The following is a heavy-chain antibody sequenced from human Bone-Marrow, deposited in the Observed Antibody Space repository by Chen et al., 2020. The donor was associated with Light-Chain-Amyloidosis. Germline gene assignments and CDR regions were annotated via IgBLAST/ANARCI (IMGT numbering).Heavy chain of an antibody. D-gene: IGHD5-12*01. J-gene: IGHJ4*02. Sequence: EVQLEQSGPEVKKPGESLKISCKGSGYTFPNYLIGWWRQMPGKGLEWMGVIDPDDSDARYSPSFEGQVTISADKSITTAYLQWRSLKASDTAMYYCARRRDGYNFDYWGQGTLVTVSS. CDR2: IDPDDSDA. CDR3: ARRRDGYNFDY. V-gene: IGHV5-51*01. CDR1: GYTFPNYL.